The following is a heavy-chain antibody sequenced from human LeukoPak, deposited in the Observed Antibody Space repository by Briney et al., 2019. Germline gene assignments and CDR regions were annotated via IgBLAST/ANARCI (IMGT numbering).Heavy chain of an antibody. CDR3: ARGGFGELFSSDY. CDR2: ISISSSTI. Sequence: GGSLRLSCAASGFTFSSDSMNWVRQAPGKGQWWGSYISISSSTIYYADPMKDRFTISRDNAKNSLYLQTNSLRGEDTAVYYCARGGFGELFSSDYWGQGTLVTVSS. J-gene: IGHJ4*02. D-gene: IGHD3-10*01. V-gene: IGHV3-48*01. CDR1: GFTFSSDS.